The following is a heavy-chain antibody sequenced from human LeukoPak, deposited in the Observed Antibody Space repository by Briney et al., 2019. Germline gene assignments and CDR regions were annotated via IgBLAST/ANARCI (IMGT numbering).Heavy chain of an antibody. J-gene: IGHJ4*02. V-gene: IGHV3-7*04. CDR1: GFTFSSYA. CDR3: TRVGYIDEGIDY. Sequence: GGSLRLSCAASGFTFSSYAMSWVRQAPGKGLEWVANIKQDGSKKPYVDSVKGRFTISRDNAKNSLYLQMNGLRAEDTAIYYCTRVGYIDEGIDYWGQGTLVTVSS. D-gene: IGHD5-24*01. CDR2: IKQDGSKK.